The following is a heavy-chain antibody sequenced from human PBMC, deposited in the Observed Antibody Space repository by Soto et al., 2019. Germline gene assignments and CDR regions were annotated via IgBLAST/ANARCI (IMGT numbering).Heavy chain of an antibody. CDR3: ARWDSMVRGVTGRDV. V-gene: IGHV1-69*13. CDR2: IIPIFGTA. J-gene: IGHJ6*02. D-gene: IGHD3-10*01. Sequence: ASVKVSCKASGGTFSSYAISWVRQAPGQGLEWMGGIIPIFGTANYAQKFQGRVTITADESTSTAYMELSSLRSEDTAVYYCARWDSMVRGVTGRDVWGQGTTVTVSS. CDR1: GGTFSSYA.